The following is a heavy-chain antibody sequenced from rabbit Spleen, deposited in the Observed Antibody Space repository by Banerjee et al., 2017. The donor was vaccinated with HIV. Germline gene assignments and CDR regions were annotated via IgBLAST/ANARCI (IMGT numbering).Heavy chain of an antibody. CDR3: ARWWAVGVNGAWTFNP. D-gene: IGHD2-1*01. CDR1: GFDFSSYG. J-gene: IGHJ2*01. CDR2: IDPLFGNT. V-gene: IGHV1S47*01. Sequence: QEHLVESGGGLVQPGGSLKLSCKASGFDFSSYGMSRVRQAPGKGLEWIGYIDPLFGNTYYANWVNGRFSISRENTQNTLYLQLSSLTAADTATYFCARWWAVGVNGAWTFNPWGPGTLVTVS.